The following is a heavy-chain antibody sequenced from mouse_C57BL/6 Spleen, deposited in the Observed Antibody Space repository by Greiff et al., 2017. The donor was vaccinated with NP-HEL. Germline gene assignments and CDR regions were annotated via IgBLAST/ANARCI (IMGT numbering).Heavy chain of an antibody. CDR3: ARSVYYGREAWFAY. Sequence: VQLQQPGAELVKPGASVKLSCKASGYTFTSYWMHWVKQRPGQGLEWIGMIHPNSGSTNYNEKFKSKATLTVDKSSSTAYMQLSSLTAEDSAVYYGARSVYYGREAWFAYWGQGTLVTVSA. J-gene: IGHJ3*01. CDR1: GYTFTSYW. CDR2: IHPNSGST. V-gene: IGHV1-64*01. D-gene: IGHD1-1*01.